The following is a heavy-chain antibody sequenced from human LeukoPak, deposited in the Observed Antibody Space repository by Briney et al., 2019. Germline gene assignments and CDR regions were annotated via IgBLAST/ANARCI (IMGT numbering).Heavy chain of an antibody. CDR3: ARGRLYCTNGVCNNWFDP. V-gene: IGHV1-2*02. CDR1: GYTFTGYY. Sequence: EASVKVSCKASGYTFTGYYMRWVRQAPGQGLEWMGWINPNSGGTNYAQKFQGRVTMTRDTSISTAYMELSRLRSDDTAVYYCARGRLYCTNGVCNNWFDPWGQGTLVTVSS. J-gene: IGHJ5*02. D-gene: IGHD2-8*01. CDR2: INPNSGGT.